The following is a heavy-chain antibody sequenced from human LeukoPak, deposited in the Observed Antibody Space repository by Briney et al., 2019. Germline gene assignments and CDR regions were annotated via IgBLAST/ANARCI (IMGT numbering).Heavy chain of an antibody. CDR2: ISGGGGYT. D-gene: IGHD3-3*01. J-gene: IGHJ6*03. CDR1: GFSFSSNA. V-gene: IGHV3-23*01. CDR3: AKSGLFSSYYINYYYYMDV. Sequence: PGGSLRLSCAASGFSFSSNAMTWVRQAPGKGLEWVSSISGGGGYTYHADSVKGRFTISRDDSKNTLFLQMDSLRAEDTAIYYCAKSGLFSSYYINYYYYMDVWGNGTTVIVSS.